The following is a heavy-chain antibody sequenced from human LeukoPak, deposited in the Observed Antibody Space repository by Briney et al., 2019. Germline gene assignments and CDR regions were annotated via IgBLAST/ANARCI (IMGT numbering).Heavy chain of an antibody. CDR2: INPKSGDT. Sequence: ASVKVSCKASGYTFTDYYIHWVRQAPGQGLEWMGWINPKSGDTNYAQKFQGRVTMTRDTSISTAYMELSGLTSDDTSVYYCARDPAVLPNYVEIPAHAGFDSWGLGILVTASS. D-gene: IGHD2-2*01. J-gene: IGHJ4*02. CDR1: GYTFTDYY. CDR3: ARDPAVLPNYVEIPAHAGFDS. V-gene: IGHV1-2*02.